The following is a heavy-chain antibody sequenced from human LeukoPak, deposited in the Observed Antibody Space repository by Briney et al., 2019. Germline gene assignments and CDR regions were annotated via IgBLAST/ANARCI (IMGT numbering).Heavy chain of an antibody. J-gene: IGHJ4*02. V-gene: IGHV3-15*01. Sequence: GGSLRLSCAASGFTFSNAWMSWVRQAPGKGLEWVGRIKSKTDGGTTDYAAPVKGRFTISRDDSKNTLYLQMNSLKTEDTAVYYCTTDRPRCTNDVCYLGYYFDYWGQGTLVTVSS. CDR1: GFTFSNAW. CDR2: IKSKTDGGTT. D-gene: IGHD2-8*01. CDR3: TTDRPRCTNDVCYLGYYFDY.